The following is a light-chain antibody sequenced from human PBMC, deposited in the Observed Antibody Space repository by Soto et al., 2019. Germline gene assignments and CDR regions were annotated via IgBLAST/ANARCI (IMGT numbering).Light chain of an antibody. Sequence: DIQMTQSPSSLSASVGDRVTITCRASQSISSYLNWYQQKPGKAPKLLIYAASSLQSGVPSRFSGSGSGTEFTLTISSLQPDDFGSYYCQQYKSYPWTFGHGTKVDIK. V-gene: IGKV1-39*01. CDR2: AAS. CDR3: QQYKSYPWT. CDR1: QSISSY. J-gene: IGKJ1*01.